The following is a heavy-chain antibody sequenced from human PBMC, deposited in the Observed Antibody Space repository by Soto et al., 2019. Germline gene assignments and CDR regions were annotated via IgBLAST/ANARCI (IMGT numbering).Heavy chain of an antibody. V-gene: IGHV1-69*13. CDR2: IIPIFGTA. J-gene: IGHJ6*02. CDR3: ARGGYCGGDCYDNITPRYYYGMDV. D-gene: IGHD2-21*02. CDR1: GGTFSSYA. Sequence: ASVKVSCKASGGTFSSYAISWVRQAPGQGLEWMGGIIPIFGTANYAQKFQGRVTITADESTSTAYMELGSLRSEDTAVYYCARGGYCGGDCYDNITPRYYYGMDVWGQGTTVTVSS.